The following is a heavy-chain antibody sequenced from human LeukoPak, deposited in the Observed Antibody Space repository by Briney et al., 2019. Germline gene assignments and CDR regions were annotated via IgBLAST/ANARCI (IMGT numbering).Heavy chain of an antibody. CDR1: GGSINSGGYY. D-gene: IGHD2-2*02. J-gene: IGHJ4*02. V-gene: IGHV4-30-2*01. CDR2: FSHSGST. Sequence: SQTLSLTCTVSGGSINSGGYYWTWIRQPPGEGLEWIAYFSHSGSTFYNPSLKSRVTKSLDTSKNQFSLNLRSVTAADTAVYYCAGQNIPTPHDYWGQGTQVTVSS. CDR3: AGQNIPTPHDY.